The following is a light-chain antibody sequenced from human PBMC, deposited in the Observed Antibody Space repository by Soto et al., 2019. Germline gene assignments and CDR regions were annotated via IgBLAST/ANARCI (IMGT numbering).Light chain of an antibody. Sequence: IQLTQSPSSLSASVGDRVTITCRASQGLSSYLAWYQQKPGKAPKLLIYAASTLQTGVPSRFSGSESGTDFTLTISSLQPEDFATYYCQHYNSYGTFGQGTKVDIK. CDR2: AAS. J-gene: IGKJ1*01. CDR3: QHYNSYGT. V-gene: IGKV1-9*01. CDR1: QGLSSY.